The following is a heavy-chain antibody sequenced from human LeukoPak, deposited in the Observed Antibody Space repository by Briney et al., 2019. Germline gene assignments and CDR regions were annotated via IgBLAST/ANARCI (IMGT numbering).Heavy chain of an antibody. CDR3: ASTRIVVGMIDY. D-gene: IGHD2-15*01. CDR2: ISGSGGST. V-gene: IGHV3-23*01. J-gene: IGHJ4*02. CDR1: GFTFSSYA. Sequence: HPGGSLRLSCAAPGFTFSSYAMSWVRQAPGKGLEWVSAISGSGGSTYYADSVKGRFTISSDNSKNTLYLQMNSLKAEDTAVYYCASTRIVVGMIDYWGQGTLVTVSS.